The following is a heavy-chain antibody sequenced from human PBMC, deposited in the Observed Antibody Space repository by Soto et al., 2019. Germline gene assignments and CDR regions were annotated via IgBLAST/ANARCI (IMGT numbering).Heavy chain of an antibody. CDR2: ISWNSGSI. Sequence: SLKISCAASGFTFDDYAMHWVRQAPGKGLEWVSGISWNSGSIGYADSVKGRFTISRDNAKNSLYLQMNSLRAEDTALYYCAKGYYYDSSGDAFDIWGQGTMVTVSS. D-gene: IGHD3-22*01. CDR1: GFTFDDYA. V-gene: IGHV3-9*01. CDR3: AKGYYYDSSGDAFDI. J-gene: IGHJ3*02.